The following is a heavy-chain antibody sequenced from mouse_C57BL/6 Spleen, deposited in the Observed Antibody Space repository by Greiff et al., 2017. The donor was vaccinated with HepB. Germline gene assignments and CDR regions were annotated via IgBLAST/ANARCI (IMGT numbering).Heavy chain of an antibody. CDR3: ARSGSSTGDY. J-gene: IGHJ2*01. D-gene: IGHD1-1*01. CDR2: IYPRSGNT. CDR1: GYTFTSYG. V-gene: IGHV1-81*01. Sequence: QVQLQQSGAELARPGASVKLSCKASGYTFTSYGISWVKQRTGQGLEWIGEIYPRSGNTYYNEKFKGKATLTADKSSSTAYMEFRSLTSEDSAVYFCARSGSSTGDYWGQGTTLTVSS.